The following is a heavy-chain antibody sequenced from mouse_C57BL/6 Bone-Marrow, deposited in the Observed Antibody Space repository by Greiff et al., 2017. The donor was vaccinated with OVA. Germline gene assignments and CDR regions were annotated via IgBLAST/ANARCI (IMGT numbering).Heavy chain of an antibody. CDR2: ISYDGSN. CDR3: ARANWDAYYAMDY. V-gene: IGHV3-6*01. D-gene: IGHD4-1*01. Sequence: VQLQQSGPGLVKPSQSLSLTCSVTGYSITSGYYWNWIRQFPGNKLEWMGYISYDGSNNYNPSLKNRISITRDTSKNQFFLKLNSVTTEDTATYYCARANWDAYYAMDYWGQGTSVTVSS. CDR1: GYSITSGYY. J-gene: IGHJ4*01.